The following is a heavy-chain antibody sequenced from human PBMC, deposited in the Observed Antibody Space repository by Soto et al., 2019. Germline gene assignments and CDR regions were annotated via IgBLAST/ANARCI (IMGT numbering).Heavy chain of an antibody. CDR3: ARVNIAAAASFDY. Sequence: QVQLQESGPGLVKPSETLSLTCTVSGGSVSSGSYYWSWIRQPPGKGLEWIGYIYYSGSTNYNHSLKSRVTVSVDTSKNQCSLKLSSVTAADTAVYYCARVNIAAAASFDYWGQGTLVTVSS. J-gene: IGHJ4*02. V-gene: IGHV4-61*01. CDR1: GGSVSSGSYY. D-gene: IGHD6-13*01. CDR2: IYYSGST.